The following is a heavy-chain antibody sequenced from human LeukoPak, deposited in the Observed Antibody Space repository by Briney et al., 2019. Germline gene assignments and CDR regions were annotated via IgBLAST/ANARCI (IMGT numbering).Heavy chain of an antibody. V-gene: IGHV3-15*01. J-gene: IGHJ4*02. CDR3: TTDPVAGPSFWASGDLYFDY. CDR2: IKSKTDGGKT. Sequence: GGSLRLSCAASGFTFSNAWMSWVRQAPGKGLEWVGRIKSKTDGGKTEYAARVKGRFTISRDDSKNTLYLQMNSLKTEDTAVYYCTTDPVAGPSFWASGDLYFDYWGQGTLATVSS. CDR1: GFTFSNAW. D-gene: IGHD6-19*01.